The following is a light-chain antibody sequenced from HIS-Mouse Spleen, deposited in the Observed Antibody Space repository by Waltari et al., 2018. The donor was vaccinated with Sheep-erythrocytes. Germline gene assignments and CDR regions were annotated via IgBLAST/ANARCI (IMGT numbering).Light chain of an antibody. V-gene: IGLV3-25*03. J-gene: IGLJ1*01. CDR2: NDS. CDR1: ALPKQY. Sequence: SYELTQPPSVSVSPGQTARITCSGDALPKQYAYWYQQKPGQAPVLVIYNDSERPSGIPERFSGSSSGTTVTLTISGVQAEDEADYYCQSADSSGTSYVFGTGTKVTVL. CDR3: QSADSSGTSYV.